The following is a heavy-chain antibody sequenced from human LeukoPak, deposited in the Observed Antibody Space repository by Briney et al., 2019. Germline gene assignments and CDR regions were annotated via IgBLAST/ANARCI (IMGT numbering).Heavy chain of an antibody. D-gene: IGHD3-10*01. CDR2: IWYDGSNK. Sequence: PGRSLRLSCAASGFTFSSYGMHWVRQAPGKGLEWVAVIWYDGSNKYYADSVKGRFTISRDNPKNTLYLQMNSLRAEDTAVYYCAKSMVRGDPDAFDIWGQGTMVTVSS. V-gene: IGHV3-33*06. J-gene: IGHJ3*02. CDR1: GFTFSSYG. CDR3: AKSMVRGDPDAFDI.